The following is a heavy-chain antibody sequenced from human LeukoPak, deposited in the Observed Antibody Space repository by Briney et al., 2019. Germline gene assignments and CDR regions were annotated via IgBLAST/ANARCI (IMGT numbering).Heavy chain of an antibody. Sequence: ASVNVSCKASGYTFTGYYMHWLRQPPGQGLEWMGWINPNSGGTNYAQKFQGRVTMTMDTSISTAYMELSRLRSDDAAVYNCARSRGMDVWGQGTTVTVSS. CDR3: ARSRGMDV. J-gene: IGHJ6*02. V-gene: IGHV1-2*02. CDR2: INPNSGGT. CDR1: GYTFTGYY.